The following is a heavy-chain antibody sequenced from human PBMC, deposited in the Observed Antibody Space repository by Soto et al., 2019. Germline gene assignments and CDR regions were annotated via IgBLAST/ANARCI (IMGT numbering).Heavy chain of an antibody. CDR3: ARGPIAWELGLYNWFDP. CDR1: GFSFSSYS. V-gene: IGHV3-48*02. D-gene: IGHD1-26*01. J-gene: IGHJ5*02. Sequence: EVQLVESGGGLVQPGGSLRLSCAASGFSFSSYSMNWVRQAPGKGLEWVSYISSSSSTIYYADSVKGRFTISRDNAKNSLYLQMNSLRDEDTAVYYCARGPIAWELGLYNWFDPWGQGTLVTVSS. CDR2: ISSSSSTI.